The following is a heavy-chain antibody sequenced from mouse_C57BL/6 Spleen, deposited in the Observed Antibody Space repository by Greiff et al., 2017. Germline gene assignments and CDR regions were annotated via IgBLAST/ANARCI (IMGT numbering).Heavy chain of an antibody. CDR2: IYPGSGST. J-gene: IGHJ3*01. CDR3: AKGHGSSYGFAY. Sequence: QVQLQQPGAELVKPGASVKLSCKASGYTFTSNWITWVKQRPGQGLEWIGDIYPGSGSTNYDEKFQSKATLTVDTSSSTAYMQLSSLTSEDAAVYYCAKGHGSSYGFAYWGQGTLVTVSA. CDR1: GYTFTSNW. V-gene: IGHV1-55*01. D-gene: IGHD1-1*01.